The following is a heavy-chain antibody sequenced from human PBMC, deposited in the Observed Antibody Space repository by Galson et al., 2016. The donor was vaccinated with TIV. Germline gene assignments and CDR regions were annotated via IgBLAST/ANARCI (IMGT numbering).Heavy chain of an antibody. CDR2: INHSGSS. D-gene: IGHD3-16*02. V-gene: IGHV4-34*01. Sequence: ETLSLTCAVYGGSFSGYYWSWIRQPPEKGLEWIGEINHSGSSNYNPSLESRVTISMDTSKNQFSLKLTSVTAADTAVYYCARGRGLSLWGQGTLVTVSA. CDR3: ARGRGLSL. CDR1: GGSFSGYY. J-gene: IGHJ4*02.